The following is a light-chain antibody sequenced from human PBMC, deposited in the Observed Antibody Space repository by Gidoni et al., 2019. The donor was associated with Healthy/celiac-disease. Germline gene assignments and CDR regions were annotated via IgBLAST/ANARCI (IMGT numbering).Light chain of an antibody. CDR1: QDISNY. V-gene: IGKV1-33*01. CDR2: DAS. J-gene: IGKJ3*01. Sequence: DIKMPQSPSSLSASVGDRVTITCQASQDISNYLNWYQQKPGKAPKLLIYDASNLETGVPSRFSGSGSGTDFTFTISSLQPEDIATYYCQQYDNLPLTFXPXTKVDIK. CDR3: QQYDNLPLT.